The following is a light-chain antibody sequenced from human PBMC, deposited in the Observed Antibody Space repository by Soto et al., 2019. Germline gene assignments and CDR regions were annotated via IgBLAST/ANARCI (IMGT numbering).Light chain of an antibody. CDR1: SNSIASNY. V-gene: IGLV6-57*01. CDR3: QSYDSSRV. Sequence: NSMLTQPHSVSESPGKTVTISCTRSSNSIASNYVQRYQQRPGSSPTTVIYEDNQRPSGVPDRFSGSIDSSSNSASLTISGLKTEDEADYYCQSYDSSRVFGGGTKLTGL. J-gene: IGLJ3*02. CDR2: EDN.